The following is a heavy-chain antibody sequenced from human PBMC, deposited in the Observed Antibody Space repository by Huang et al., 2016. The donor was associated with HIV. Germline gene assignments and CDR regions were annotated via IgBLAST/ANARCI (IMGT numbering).Heavy chain of an antibody. Sequence: LVESGGGLVRPGGSLRLSCAGSTVTFSAYWMPWVRQSTGQGLEGVASIRQEGSEKHYVDSVEGRFNISRDNGKKLLFLEMRSLGVDDTAVYFCATKADAMDVWGQGTTVIVSS. CDR2: IRQEGSEK. V-gene: IGHV3-7*01. J-gene: IGHJ6*02. CDR3: ATKADAMDV. CDR1: TVTFSAYW. D-gene: IGHD2-8*01.